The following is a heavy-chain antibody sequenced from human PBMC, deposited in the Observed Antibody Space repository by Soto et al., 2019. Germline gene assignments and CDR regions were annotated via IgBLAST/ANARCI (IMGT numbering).Heavy chain of an antibody. J-gene: IGHJ6*03. CDR1: GFTFSSYS. V-gene: IGHV3-21*01. CDR3: ATLRRITIFGVAPHYMDV. Sequence: GGSLRLSCAASGFTFSSYSMNWVRQAPGKGLEWVSSISSSSSYIYYADSVKGRFTISRDNAKNSLYLQMNSLRAEDTAVYYCATLRRITIFGVAPHYMDVWGKGTTVTVSS. CDR2: ISSSSSYI. D-gene: IGHD3-3*01.